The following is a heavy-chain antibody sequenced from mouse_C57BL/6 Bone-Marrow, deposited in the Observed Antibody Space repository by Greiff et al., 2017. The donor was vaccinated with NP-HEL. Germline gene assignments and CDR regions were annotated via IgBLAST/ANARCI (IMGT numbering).Heavy chain of an antibody. CDR1: GFTFTAYY. CDR2: IRNKANGYTT. CDR3: ARSLEGNY. Sequence: EVKLVESGGGLVQPGGSLSLSCAASGFTFTAYYMSWVRQPPGKALEWLGFIRNKANGYTTEYSASVQGRFTISRDNSQSILYLQMNALRAEDSATYYCARSLEGNYWGQGTTLTVSS. V-gene: IGHV7-3*01. J-gene: IGHJ2*01.